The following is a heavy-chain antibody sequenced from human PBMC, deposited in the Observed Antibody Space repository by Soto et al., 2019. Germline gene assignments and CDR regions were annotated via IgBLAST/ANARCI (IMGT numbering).Heavy chain of an antibody. CDR2: IWYDGSNK. D-gene: IGHD2-2*01. Sequence: PGGSLRLSCAASGFTFSSYGMHWVRQAPGKGLEWVAVIWYDGSNKYYADSVKGRFTISRDNSKNTLYLQMNSLRAEDTAVYYCARDFEAVPAAYEGYSIIWGQGTMVTVSS. CDR1: GFTFSSYG. CDR3: ARDFEAVPAAYEGYSII. J-gene: IGHJ3*02. V-gene: IGHV3-33*01.